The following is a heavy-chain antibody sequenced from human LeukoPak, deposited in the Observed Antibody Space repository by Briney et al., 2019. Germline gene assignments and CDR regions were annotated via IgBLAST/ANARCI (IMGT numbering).Heavy chain of an antibody. Sequence: ASVKVSCKASGYTFTTQAMNWVRLAPGQGLEYIGWIGTNTGNPTYAQGFTGRFVFSLDTSVNTAYLQISSLKTEDTGVYYCARRSMVQHMDVWGKGTTVTVSS. D-gene: IGHD3-10*01. V-gene: IGHV7-4-1*02. CDR1: GYTFTTQA. CDR3: ARRSMVQHMDV. J-gene: IGHJ6*03. CDR2: IGTNTGNP.